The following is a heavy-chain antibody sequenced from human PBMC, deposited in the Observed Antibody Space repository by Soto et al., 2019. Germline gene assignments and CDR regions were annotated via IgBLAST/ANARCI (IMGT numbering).Heavy chain of an antibody. CDR3: ATGLIGCDFSRYYYYYYMDV. CDR1: GYTFTSYD. D-gene: IGHD5-12*01. J-gene: IGHJ6*03. CDR2: MNPNSGNT. V-gene: IGHV1-8*01. Sequence: QVQLVQSGAEVKKPGASVKVSCKASGYTFTSYDINWVRQATGQGLEWMGWMNPNSGNTGYAQKFQGRVTMIRNTSISTADMEVISLRSDDTTAYYCATGLIGCDFSRYYYYYYMDVWGKGTTVTVSS.